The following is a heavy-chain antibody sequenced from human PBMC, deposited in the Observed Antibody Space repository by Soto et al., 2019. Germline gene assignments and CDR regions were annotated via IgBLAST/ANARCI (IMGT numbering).Heavy chain of an antibody. CDR3: ARGAIAAQAFDA. J-gene: IGHJ4*02. Sequence: SETLSLTCTVSGDSISRYYWSWVRQPPGKELEWIGYIYYSGSTNYNPSLKSRVTISADTSKNQFSLKLRSVTAADTAVYYWARGAIAAQAFDAWGQGTLVTVSS. D-gene: IGHD6-13*01. V-gene: IGHV4-59*13. CDR1: GDSISRYY. CDR2: IYYSGST.